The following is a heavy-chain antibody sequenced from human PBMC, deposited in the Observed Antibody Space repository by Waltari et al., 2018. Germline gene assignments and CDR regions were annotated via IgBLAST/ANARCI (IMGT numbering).Heavy chain of an antibody. CDR2: IIPIFGTA. J-gene: IGHJ3*02. CDR1: GYTFTSYA. Sequence: QVQLVQSGAEVKKPGASVKVSCKASGYTFTSYAMHWVRQAPGQRLEWMGRIIPIFGTATYAQKFQGRVTITADKSTSTAYMELSSLRSEDTAVYYCARDQWELVRDAFDIWGQGTMVTVSS. D-gene: IGHD6-6*01. V-gene: IGHV1-69*13. CDR3: ARDQWELVRDAFDI.